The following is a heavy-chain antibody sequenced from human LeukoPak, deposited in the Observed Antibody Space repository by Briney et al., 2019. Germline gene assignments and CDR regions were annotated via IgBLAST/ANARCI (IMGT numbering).Heavy chain of an antibody. Sequence: PGGALRLSRAASRFALTQYSMNWVRQAAGKGLQWVASISGSSTYIYNAGSVRGRSTISTDNPKNSLYLQMNSLRAEDTAVYYCARTRDGYSGLDVWGQGATVTVSS. D-gene: IGHD5-24*01. CDR1: RFALTQYS. V-gene: IGHV3-21*01. CDR3: ARTRDGYSGLDV. J-gene: IGHJ6*01. CDR2: ISGSSTYI.